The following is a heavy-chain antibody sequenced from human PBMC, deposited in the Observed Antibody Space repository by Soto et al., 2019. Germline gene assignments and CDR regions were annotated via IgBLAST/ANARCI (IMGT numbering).Heavy chain of an antibody. CDR3: ARQGFYTTDI. D-gene: IGHD4-17*01. Sequence: QLQLQESGPGVVKPSETLSLTCAVSGGSISDHDWWSWVRQPPGKGLEWIGEIHHSESTNSNPSLNSRVTISVDKSKNQFSLKVRSVTAADTAVYYCARQGFYTTDIWGQGTLITVSS. CDR2: IHHSEST. V-gene: IGHV4-4*02. J-gene: IGHJ4*02. CDR1: GGSISDHDW.